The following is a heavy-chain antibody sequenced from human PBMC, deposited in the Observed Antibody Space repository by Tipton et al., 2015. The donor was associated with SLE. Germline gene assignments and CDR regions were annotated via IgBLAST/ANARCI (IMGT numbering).Heavy chain of an antibody. D-gene: IGHD5-24*01. CDR2: ITWNSGTI. V-gene: IGHV3-9*01. CDR1: GFPFHDYT. CDR3: AKDKGDGYNWGPLDS. Sequence: SLRLSCSASGFPFHDYTMHWVRQAPGKGLEWVSLITWNSGTIDYADSVKGRFTISRDNGKNSLYLQMNSLKTEDTAFYYCAKDKGDGYNWGPLDSWGQGTLVTVSS. J-gene: IGHJ4*02.